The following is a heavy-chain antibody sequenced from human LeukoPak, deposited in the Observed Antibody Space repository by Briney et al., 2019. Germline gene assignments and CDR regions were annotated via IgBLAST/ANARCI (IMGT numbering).Heavy chain of an antibody. J-gene: IGHJ4*02. V-gene: IGHV4-30-4*01. CDR1: GGSISSGDYY. CDR3: ARVLYCSGGSCFHYFDY. D-gene: IGHD2-15*01. Sequence: SETLSLTCTVSGGSISSGDYYWSWIRQPPGKGLEWIGYIYYSGSTYYNPSLKSRVTISVDTSKDQFSLKLSSVTAADTAVYYCARVLYCSGGSCFHYFDYWGQGTLVTVSS. CDR2: IYYSGST.